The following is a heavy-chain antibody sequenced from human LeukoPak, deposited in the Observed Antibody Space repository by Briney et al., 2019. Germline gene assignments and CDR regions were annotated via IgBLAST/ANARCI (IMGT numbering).Heavy chain of an antibody. J-gene: IGHJ2*01. CDR3: AREAKSYSYGYNLLDWYFDL. CDR2: IIPIFGTA. V-gene: IGHV1-69*05. CDR1: GGTFSSYA. Sequence: SVKVSCKASGGTFSSYAISWVRQAPGQGLEWMGRIIPIFGTANYAQKFQGRVTITTDESTSTAYMELSSLRSEDTAVYYCAREAKSYSYGYNLLDWYFDLWGRGTLVTVSS. D-gene: IGHD5-18*01.